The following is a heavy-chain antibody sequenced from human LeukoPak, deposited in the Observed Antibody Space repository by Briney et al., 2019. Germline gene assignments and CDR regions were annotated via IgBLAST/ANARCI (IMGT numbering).Heavy chain of an antibody. Sequence: ASVKVSCKASGYTFTSYGISWVRQAPGQGLEWMGWISAYNGNTNYAQKLQGRVTMTTDTSTSTAYMELRSLRSDDTAVYYCARVSSGQLWFYYYYYVDVWGKGTTVTVSS. CDR2: ISAYNGNT. J-gene: IGHJ6*03. CDR1: GYTFTSYG. CDR3: ARVSSGQLWFYYYYYVDV. D-gene: IGHD5-18*01. V-gene: IGHV1-18*01.